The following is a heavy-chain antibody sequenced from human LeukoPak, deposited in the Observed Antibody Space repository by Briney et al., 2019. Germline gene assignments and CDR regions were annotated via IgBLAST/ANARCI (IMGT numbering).Heavy chain of an antibody. D-gene: IGHD3-10*01. CDR1: GCTFSNYE. CDR3: AKGCGGQYLLNAFDV. Sequence: GGSLRLSCAASGCTFSNYEMNWVRQAPGKGLEWISYIHSSGSTTFYADSVKGRFTISRDNAKNSVYVQMNSLRAEDTGVYYCAKGCGGQYLLNAFDVWGLGTLVTVSS. CDR2: IHSSGSTT. V-gene: IGHV3-48*03. J-gene: IGHJ3*01.